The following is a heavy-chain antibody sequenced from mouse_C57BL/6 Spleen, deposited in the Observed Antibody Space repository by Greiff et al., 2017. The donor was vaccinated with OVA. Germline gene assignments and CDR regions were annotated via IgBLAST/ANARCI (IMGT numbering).Heavy chain of an antibody. CDR2: ISSGGDYI. V-gene: IGHV5-9-1*02. CDR1: GFTFSSYA. CDR3: TRGGGPDYAMDY. J-gene: IGHJ4*01. Sequence: EVKLMESGEGLVKPGGSLKLSCAASGFTFSSYAMSWVRQTPEKRLEWVAYISSGGDYIYYADTVKGRFTISRDNARNTLYLQMSSLKSEDTAMYYCTRGGGPDYAMDYWGQGTSVTVSS.